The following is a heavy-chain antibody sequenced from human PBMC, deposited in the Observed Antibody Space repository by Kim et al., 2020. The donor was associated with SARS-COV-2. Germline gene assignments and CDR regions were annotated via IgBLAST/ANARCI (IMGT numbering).Heavy chain of an antibody. Sequence: GSVKGRFTISRENAKNSLYLQMNSLRAGDTAVYYCARGGRFGVYYGMDVWGQGTTVTVSS. D-gene: IGHD3-10*01. CDR3: ARGGRFGVYYGMDV. J-gene: IGHJ6*02. V-gene: IGHV3-13*01.